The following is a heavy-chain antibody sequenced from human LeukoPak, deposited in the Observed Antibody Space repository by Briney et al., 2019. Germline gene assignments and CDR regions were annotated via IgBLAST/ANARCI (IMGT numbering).Heavy chain of an antibody. D-gene: IGHD1-26*01. CDR2: INQSGST. J-gene: IGHJ4*02. V-gene: IGHV4-34*01. CDR3: ARDRGWELFDY. CDR1: GGSLSGFY. Sequence: SETLSLTCAVYGGSLSGFYWSWIRQSPGKGLEWIGEINQSGSTNHNPSLKSRVTISVDTSKNQFSLKLSSVTAADTAVYYCARDRGWELFDYWGQGTLVTVSS.